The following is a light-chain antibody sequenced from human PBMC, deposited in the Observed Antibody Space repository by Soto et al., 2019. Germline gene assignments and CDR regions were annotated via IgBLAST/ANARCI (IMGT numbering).Light chain of an antibody. CDR3: QHYDSSRWT. J-gene: IGKJ1*01. V-gene: IGKV3-20*01. Sequence: EIVLTQSPGTLSLSPGERATLSCRASQSVSSTYLTWYHQKPGQAPRLLIYDASRRATGIPDRFSGSGSGTDFSLTISRLEPEDFAAYYCQHYDSSRWTFGLGTKVEIK. CDR1: QSVSSTY. CDR2: DAS.